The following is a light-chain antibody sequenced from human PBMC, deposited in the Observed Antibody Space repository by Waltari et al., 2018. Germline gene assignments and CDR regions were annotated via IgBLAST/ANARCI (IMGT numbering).Light chain of an antibody. CDR2: GAY. Sequence: EIVLTQSPGTLFLSPGERATLSCRASQNINSNYLAWYQQKPGQAPRLLIYGAYSRATDIPDSFSGSGSGTDFILTISRLEPEDFAVYYCHQYGVSTWTFGQGTKVEIK. CDR3: HQYGVSTWT. J-gene: IGKJ1*01. V-gene: IGKV3-20*01. CDR1: QNINSNY.